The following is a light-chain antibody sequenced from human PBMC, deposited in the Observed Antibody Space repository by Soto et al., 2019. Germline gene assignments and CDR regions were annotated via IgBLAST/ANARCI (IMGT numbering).Light chain of an antibody. Sequence: QAVVTQPPSASGTPGQRVTISCSGSSSNIGSNYIYWYQRVPGTAPTLLICRNDQRPSGVPDRFSGSKSGTSASLAISGLRSEDEADYFCSGWDDSLDGPVFGGGTQLTVL. CDR3: SGWDDSLDGPV. CDR1: SSNIGSNY. CDR2: RND. J-gene: IGLJ2*01. V-gene: IGLV1-47*01.